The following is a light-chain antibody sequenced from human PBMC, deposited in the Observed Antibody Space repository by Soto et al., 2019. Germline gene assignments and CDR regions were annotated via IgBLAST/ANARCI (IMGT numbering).Light chain of an antibody. Sequence: QSVLTQPPSASGSPGQSVTISCTGTSSDVGGYNYVSWYQQHPGKAPELMIYEVSKRPSGVPHRFSGSKSGNTASLTVSGLQSQDEADYYCSSYTGNNNVIFGGGTKVTVL. V-gene: IGLV2-8*01. CDR1: SSDVGGYNY. CDR2: EVS. CDR3: SSYTGNNNVI. J-gene: IGLJ2*01.